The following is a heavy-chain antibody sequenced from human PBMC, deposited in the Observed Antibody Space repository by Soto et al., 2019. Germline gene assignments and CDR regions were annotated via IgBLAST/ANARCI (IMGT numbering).Heavy chain of an antibody. CDR3: ARTTAVPNNLRTRYCVDY. Sequence: PSETLSLTCSVFGDSVSDKTYYWIWLRQPPGKGLDGFGYVYYSGTTNYTPSLKSRVTISVDLSKNPLYLRLGSVATPDAALYDCARTTAVPNNLRTRYCVDYWGQGTLVTLPS. J-gene: IGHJ4*02. CDR1: GDSVSDKTYY. D-gene: IGHD4-17*01. V-gene: IGHV4-61*03. CDR2: VYYSGTT.